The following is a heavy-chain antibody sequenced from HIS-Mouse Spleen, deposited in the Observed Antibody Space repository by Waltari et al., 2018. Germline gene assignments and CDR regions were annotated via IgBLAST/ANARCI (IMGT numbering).Heavy chain of an antibody. J-gene: IGHJ5*02. CDR2: IYHSGST. CDR3: ARVKT. Sequence: QVQLQESGPGLVKPSETLSLTCTVSGYSISSGYYWGWIRQPPGKGLEWIRSIYHSGSTYYNPSLKSRVTISVDTSKNQFSLKLSSVTAADTAVYYCARVKTWGQGTLVTVSS. V-gene: IGHV4-38-2*02. CDR1: GYSISSGYY.